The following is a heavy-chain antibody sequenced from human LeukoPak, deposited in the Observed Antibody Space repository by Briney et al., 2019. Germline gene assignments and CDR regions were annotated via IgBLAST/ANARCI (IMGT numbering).Heavy chain of an antibody. Sequence: GGSLRLSCAASGFTFSSYAMHWVRQAPGKGLEYVSGISSNGGSTNYANSVKGRFTISRDNSKNTLYLQMGSLRVEGMAVYYFARDLRGSNAYWGQGTLVTVSS. CDR3: ARDLRGSNAY. CDR1: GFTFSSYA. D-gene: IGHD1-26*01. J-gene: IGHJ4*02. V-gene: IGHV3-64*01. CDR2: ISSNGGST.